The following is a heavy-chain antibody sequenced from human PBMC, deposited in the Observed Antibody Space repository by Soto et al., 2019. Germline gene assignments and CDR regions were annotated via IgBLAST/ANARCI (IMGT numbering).Heavy chain of an antibody. Sequence: SETLSLTCTVSGGSISSGGYYWTWIRQHPGKGLEWIGYIYYSGSTYYNPSLKSRVTISVDTSKNQFSLKLSSVTAADTAVYDGARGPPRDKVHDWGQGALVTVAS. CDR2: IYYSGST. D-gene: IGHD3-10*01. V-gene: IGHV4-31*03. CDR3: ARGPPRDKVHD. J-gene: IGHJ4*02. CDR1: GGSISSGGYY.